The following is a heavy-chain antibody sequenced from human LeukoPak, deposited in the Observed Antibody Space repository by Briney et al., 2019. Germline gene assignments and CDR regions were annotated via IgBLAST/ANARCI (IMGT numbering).Heavy chain of an antibody. D-gene: IGHD4-17*01. CDR3: ARGFHGDYYFDY. CDR1: GYTLTGYH. J-gene: IGHJ4*02. Sequence: AASVKVSCKASGYTLTGYHMHWVRQAPGQGLEWMGWINPNSGGTKYVQKFQGRVSMTRDPSISTAYMELSRLRSDDTAVYYCARGFHGDYYFDYWGQGTLVTVSS. V-gene: IGHV1-2*02. CDR2: INPNSGGT.